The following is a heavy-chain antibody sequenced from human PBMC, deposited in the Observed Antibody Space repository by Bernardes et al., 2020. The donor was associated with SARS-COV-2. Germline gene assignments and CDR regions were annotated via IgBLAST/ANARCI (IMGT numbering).Heavy chain of an antibody. V-gene: IGHV4-4*07. Sequence: SETLSLTCTVSGGSISSYYWSWIRQPAGKGPEWIGRIYTSGSTNYNPSLKSRVTMSVDTSKNQFSLKLSSVTAADTAVYYCARVGLGCTSTSCYDNYYAMYVWGQATTVTVSS. CDR1: GGSISSYY. CDR3: ARVGLGCTSTSCYDNYYAMYV. CDR2: IYTSGST. D-gene: IGHD2-2*01. J-gene: IGHJ6*02.